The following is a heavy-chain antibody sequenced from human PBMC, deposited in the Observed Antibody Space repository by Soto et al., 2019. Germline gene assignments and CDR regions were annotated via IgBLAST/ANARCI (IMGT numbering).Heavy chain of an antibody. CDR3: ARGAGVAVAGTWGGWYYYYYMDV. CDR2: MNPNSGNT. J-gene: IGHJ6*03. Sequence: ASVKVSCKASGYTFTSYDINWVRQATGQGLEWMGWMNPNSGNTGYAQKFQGRVTMTRNTSISTAYMELSSLRSEDTAVYYCARGAGVAVAGTWGGWYYYYYMDVWGKGTTVTVSS. V-gene: IGHV1-8*01. CDR1: GYTFTSYD. D-gene: IGHD6-19*01.